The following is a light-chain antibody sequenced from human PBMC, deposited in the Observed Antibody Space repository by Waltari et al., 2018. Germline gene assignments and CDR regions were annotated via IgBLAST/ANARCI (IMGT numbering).Light chain of an antibody. Sequence: DIQMTQSPYSLSASVGDRVTITCRASQSISSYLNWYQQKPGKAPKLLIYAASSLQSVVPSRFSGSGSVTDFTLTISSLQPEDFATYYCQQSYSTPPYTFGQGTKLEIK. CDR1: QSISSY. V-gene: IGKV1-39*01. CDR3: QQSYSTPPYT. CDR2: AAS. J-gene: IGKJ2*01.